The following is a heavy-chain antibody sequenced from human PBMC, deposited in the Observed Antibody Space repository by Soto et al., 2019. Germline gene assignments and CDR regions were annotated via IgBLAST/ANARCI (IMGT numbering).Heavy chain of an antibody. V-gene: IGHV3-49*03. CDR1: GFTFGDYA. CDR2: IRPKVYGGAI. CDR3: ARDGGYCGYGCPIGNWYFGL. D-gene: IGHD3-22*01. Sequence: EEQLEESGGDLVEPGRSLRLSCTASGFTFGDYAMSWFRQAPGKGLEWVGVIRPKVYGGAIDYAAPVKVRFSISRDDSKNIAYLQMNSLKSEDTAVYYCARDGGYCGYGCPIGNWYFGLWGRGTLVTVSS. J-gene: IGHJ2*01.